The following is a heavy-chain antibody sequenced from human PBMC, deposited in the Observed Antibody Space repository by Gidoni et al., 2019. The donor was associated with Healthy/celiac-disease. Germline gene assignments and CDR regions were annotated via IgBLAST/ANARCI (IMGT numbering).Heavy chain of an antibody. V-gene: IGHV6-1*01. D-gene: IGHD4-17*01. CDR3: ARAPGYGGNSDYYYYMDV. Sequence: QVQLQQSGPGLVKPSQTLSLTCAISGDSVSSNSAAWNWIRQSPSRGLEWLGRTYYRSKWYNEYAVSVKSRITINPDTSKNQFSLQLNSVTPEDTAVYYCARAPGYGGNSDYYYYMDVWGKGTTVTVSS. CDR2: TYYRSKWYN. J-gene: IGHJ6*03. CDR1: GDSVSSNSAA.